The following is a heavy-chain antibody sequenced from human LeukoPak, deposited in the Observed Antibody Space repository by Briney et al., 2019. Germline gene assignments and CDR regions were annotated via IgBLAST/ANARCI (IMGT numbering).Heavy chain of an antibody. Sequence: PGGSLRLSCAASGFTFSSYGMHWVRQAPGKGLEWVAVIWYGGSNKYYADSVKGRFTISRDNSKSTLYLQMNSLRAEDTAVYYCAKAGSSPHYYYMDVWGKGTTVTVSS. CDR3: AKAGSSPHYYYMDV. J-gene: IGHJ6*03. CDR1: GFTFSSYG. V-gene: IGHV3-30*02. CDR2: IWYGGSNK. D-gene: IGHD1-14*01.